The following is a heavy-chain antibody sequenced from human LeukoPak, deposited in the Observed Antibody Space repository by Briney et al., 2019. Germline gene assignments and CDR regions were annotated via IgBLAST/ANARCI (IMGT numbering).Heavy chain of an antibody. J-gene: IGHJ5*02. CDR2: ISAYNGNT. Sequence: EASVKVSCKASGYTFTSYGISWVRQAPGQGLEWMGWISAYNGNTNYAQKLQGRVTMTIDTSTSTAYMELRSLRSEDTAVYYCARVSGSDGGHWFDPWGQGTLVTVSS. V-gene: IGHV1-18*01. CDR3: ARVSGSDGGHWFDP. CDR1: GYTFTSYG. D-gene: IGHD1-26*01.